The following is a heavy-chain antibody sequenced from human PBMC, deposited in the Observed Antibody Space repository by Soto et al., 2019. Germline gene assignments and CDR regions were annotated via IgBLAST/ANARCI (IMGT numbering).Heavy chain of an antibody. CDR2: ITGSGEST. D-gene: IGHD6-13*01. CDR1: GSIFRSYA. CDR3: AKGRYSSSGQFDY. Sequence: EVQLLESGGIWLQPGGSRKLSFAPPGSIFRSYAMAWVRQAPGGGLEWVSGITGSGESTYYADSVKGRFTISRDTSKNTLFLQMNSLRAEDTAVYYCAKGRYSSSGQFDYWGQGTLVTVSS. V-gene: IGHV3-23*01. J-gene: IGHJ4*02.